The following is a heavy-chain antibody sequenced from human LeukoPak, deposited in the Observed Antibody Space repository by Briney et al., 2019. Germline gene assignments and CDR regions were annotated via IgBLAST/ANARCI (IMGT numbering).Heavy chain of an antibody. CDR2: IWYDGSNK. CDR3: ARDRIVVVPAAIYYYYGMDV. D-gene: IGHD2-2*01. Sequence: PGGSLRLSCVASGFTVNSNYMFWVRQAPGKGLEWVAVIWYDGSNKYYADSVKGRFTISRDNSKNTLYLQMNSLRAEDTAVYYCARDRIVVVPAAIYYYYGMDVWGQGTTVTVSS. V-gene: IGHV3-33*08. CDR1: GFTVNSNY. J-gene: IGHJ6*02.